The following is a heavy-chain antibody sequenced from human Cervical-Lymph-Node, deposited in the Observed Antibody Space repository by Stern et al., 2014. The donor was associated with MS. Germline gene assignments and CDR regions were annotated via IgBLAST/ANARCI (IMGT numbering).Heavy chain of an antibody. Sequence: EVQLVESGGGLVQPGRSLRLSCAAAGFTFDDHAMHWVRQVPGKGLEWVSGISWNSIIIGYADSVKGRFTISRDNAKNSLYLQMNSLRAEDTALYYCAKDMSTNDYGDSDYYYYYGMDVWGQGTTVTVSS. V-gene: IGHV3-9*01. CDR3: AKDMSTNDYGDSDYYYYYGMDV. CDR1: GFTFDDHA. J-gene: IGHJ6*02. CDR2: ISWNSIII. D-gene: IGHD4-17*01.